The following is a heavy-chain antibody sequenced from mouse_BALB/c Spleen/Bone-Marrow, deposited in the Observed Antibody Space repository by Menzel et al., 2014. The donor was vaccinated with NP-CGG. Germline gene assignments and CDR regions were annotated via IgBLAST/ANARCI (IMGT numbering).Heavy chain of an antibody. D-gene: IGHD1-1*01. J-gene: IGHJ4*01. CDR2: ILPGSGST. V-gene: IGHV1-9*01. CDR3: GREDSATVVYMDY. Sequence: VKLMESGAELLKPGASVKISCKATGYTFSSYWIERVKPRPGHGLEWIGGILPGSGSTYYNEQFKGKATFTADTSSNTAYIHCIHLTSQDSDVYYCGREDSATVVYMDYWGQGPPVTVSS. CDR1: GYTFSSYW.